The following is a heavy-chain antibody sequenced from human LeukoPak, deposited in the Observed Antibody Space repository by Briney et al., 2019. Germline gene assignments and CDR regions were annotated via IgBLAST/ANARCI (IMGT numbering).Heavy chain of an antibody. CDR1: GFTFSSYS. CDR2: ISSSSSYI. J-gene: IGHJ5*02. Sequence: GRSLRLSCAASGFTFSSYSMNWVRQAPGKGLEWVSSISSSSSYIYYADSVKGRFTISRDNAKNSLYLQMNSLRAEDTAVYYCARAAKQQLVLYNWFDPWGQGTLVTVSS. CDR3: ARAAKQQLVLYNWFDP. D-gene: IGHD6-13*01. V-gene: IGHV3-21*01.